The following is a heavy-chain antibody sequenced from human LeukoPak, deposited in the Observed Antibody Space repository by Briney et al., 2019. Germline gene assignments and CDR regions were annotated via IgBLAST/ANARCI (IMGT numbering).Heavy chain of an antibody. J-gene: IGHJ4*02. D-gene: IGHD6-6*01. V-gene: IGHV4-59*08. Sequence: SETLSLTCTVSGGSISSYYWSWIRQPPGKGLEWIGYIYYSGSTNYNPSLKSRVTISVDTSKNQFSLKLSSVTAADTAVYYCARGTWSSSIDYWGQGTLVTVSS. CDR3: ARGTWSSSIDY. CDR2: IYYSGST. CDR1: GGSISSYY.